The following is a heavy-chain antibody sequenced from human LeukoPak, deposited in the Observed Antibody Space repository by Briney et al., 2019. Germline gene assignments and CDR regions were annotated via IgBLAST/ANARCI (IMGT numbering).Heavy chain of an antibody. Sequence: GGSLRLSCAASGFTFSSYAMSWVRQAPGKGLEWVSGITGNSGARKYADSVKGRFTISRDNSKNTVFLQMNSLRVEDTALYYCAKDKVPDGRWDIDYWGQGTLVTVSS. CDR2: ITGNSGAR. V-gene: IGHV3-23*01. D-gene: IGHD1-26*01. CDR1: GFTFSSYA. CDR3: AKDKVPDGRWDIDY. J-gene: IGHJ4*02.